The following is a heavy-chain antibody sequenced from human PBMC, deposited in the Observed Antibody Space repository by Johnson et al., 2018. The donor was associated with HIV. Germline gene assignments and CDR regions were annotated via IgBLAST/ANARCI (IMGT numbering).Heavy chain of an antibody. V-gene: IGHV3-23*04. D-gene: IGHD3-22*01. CDR3: ARVFYYDSNDGFDI. CDR2: IGYSASDT. Sequence: VQLVESGGGLVQPGGSLRLSCAASGFTFSSYAMSWVRQAPGKGLEWVSAIGYSASDTYYADSVKGRFTISRDSSKNMLYLQMNSLRTEDTAVYYCARVFYYDSNDGFDIWGQGTRVTVSS. CDR1: GFTFSSYA. J-gene: IGHJ3*02.